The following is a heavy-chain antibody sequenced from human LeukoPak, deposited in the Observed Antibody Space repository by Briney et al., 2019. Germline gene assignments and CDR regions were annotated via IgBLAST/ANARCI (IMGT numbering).Heavy chain of an antibody. CDR1: GLPIADFA. V-gene: IGHV3-43*02. CDR3: AKGSGKFDY. Sequence: GGSLRLSCVASGLPIADFAMHWVRQAPGKGLEWVSLISGDGVSTFYTDSVRGRFSISRDNTKNSLYLEMNSLRTEDTAMYYCAKGSGKFDYWGQGTLVAVSS. J-gene: IGHJ4*02. CDR2: ISGDGVST.